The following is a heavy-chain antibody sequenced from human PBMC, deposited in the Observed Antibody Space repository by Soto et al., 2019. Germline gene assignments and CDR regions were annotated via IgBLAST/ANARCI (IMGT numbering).Heavy chain of an antibody. V-gene: IGHV3-23*01. CDR2: ISGRSDST. Sequence: GGSVRLSCAASGFTFSSSAMAWVRQAPGKGLEWVSTISGRSDSTYYADSVKGRFTISRDNSKNTLYPQMTSLRVADTDVYYCVIPTLGIILGEDYYNGVDVWGQGTSVTVS. CDR1: GFTFSSSA. CDR3: VIPTLGIILGEDYYNGVDV. D-gene: IGHD3-3*02. J-gene: IGHJ6*02.